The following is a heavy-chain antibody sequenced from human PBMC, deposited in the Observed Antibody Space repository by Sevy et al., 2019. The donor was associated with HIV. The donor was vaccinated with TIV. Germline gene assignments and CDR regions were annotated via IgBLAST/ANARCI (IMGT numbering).Heavy chain of an antibody. V-gene: IGHV3-23*01. CDR1: GFAFHEYS. Sequence: GGSLRLSCAASGFAFHEYSMSWIRQAPGKGLEWVATLSFGCGKINYADSVKGRFTISRDNSKNSFYLQMDNLGVEDTALYYCAREGCSRPHDYWGQGTRLTVSS. J-gene: IGHJ4*02. D-gene: IGHD2-8*01. CDR3: AREGCSRPHDY. CDR2: LSFGCGKI.